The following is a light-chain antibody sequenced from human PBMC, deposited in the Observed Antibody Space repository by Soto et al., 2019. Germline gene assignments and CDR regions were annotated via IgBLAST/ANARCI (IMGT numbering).Light chain of an antibody. J-gene: IGLJ3*02. V-gene: IGLV1-40*01. CDR3: QSYDSSLSAL. CDR1: SSNIGAGYD. CDR2: GNS. Sequence: QSALTQPPSLSGAPGQRVTISCTGSSSNIGAGYDVHWYQQLPGTAPKLLIYGNSTRPSGVPDRFSGSKSGTSASLAITGLQAEDEADYYCQSYDSSLSALFGGGTKVTVL.